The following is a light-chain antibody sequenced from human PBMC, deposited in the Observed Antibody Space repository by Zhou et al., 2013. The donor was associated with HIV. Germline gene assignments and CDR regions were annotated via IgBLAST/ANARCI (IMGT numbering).Light chain of an antibody. CDR2: GAS. V-gene: IGKV1-39*01. Sequence: DIQMTQSPSSLSASVGDRVTITCRASQSIIKYLNWYQQKPGKAPKALIYGASNLQSGVSSRFSGSGSGTNFSLTISSLQPEDFATYSCLQAMSLPWTFGQGTKVEIK. CDR1: QSIIKY. J-gene: IGKJ1*01. CDR3: LQAMSLPWT.